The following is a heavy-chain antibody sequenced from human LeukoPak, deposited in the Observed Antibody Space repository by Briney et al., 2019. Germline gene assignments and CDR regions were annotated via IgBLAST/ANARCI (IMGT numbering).Heavy chain of an antibody. J-gene: IGHJ4*02. Sequence: PGGSLRLSCAASGFTFSSYAMSWVRQAPGKGLEWVSAISGSGGSTYCADSVKGRFTISRDNSKNTLYLQMNSLRAEDTAVYYCAKDRPSSGLRLGELRDWGQGTLVTVSS. CDR1: GFTFSSYA. V-gene: IGHV3-23*01. CDR2: ISGSGGST. D-gene: IGHD3-16*01. CDR3: AKDRPSSGLRLGELRD.